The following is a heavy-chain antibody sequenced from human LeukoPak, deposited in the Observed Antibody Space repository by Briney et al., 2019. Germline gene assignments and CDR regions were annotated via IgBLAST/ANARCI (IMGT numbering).Heavy chain of an antibody. V-gene: IGHV4-34*01. D-gene: IGHD3-3*01. Sequence: SETLSLTCAVYGGSFSGYYWSWIRQPPGKGLEWIGEINHSGSTNHNPSLKSRVTISVDTSKNQFSLKLSSVTAADTAVYYCARGMRGFWSGYLLDYWGQGTLVTVSS. CDR1: GGSFSGYY. CDR2: INHSGST. CDR3: ARGMRGFWSGYLLDY. J-gene: IGHJ4*02.